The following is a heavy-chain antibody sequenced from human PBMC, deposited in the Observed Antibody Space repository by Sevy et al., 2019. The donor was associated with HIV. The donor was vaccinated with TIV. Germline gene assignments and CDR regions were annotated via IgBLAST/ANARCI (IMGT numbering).Heavy chain of an antibody. CDR1: GGSISSYY. J-gene: IGHJ6*03. CDR2: IYYSGSI. CDR3: GRGGGSWYGGYYYYYYMDV. D-gene: IGHD6-13*01. Sequence: SETLSLTCTVSGGSISSYYWSWIRQPPGKGLEWIGYIYYSGSINYNPSLKSRVTISVDTSKNQFSLKLSSVTAAGTAVYYCGRGGGSWYGGYYYYYYMDVWGKGTTVTVSS. V-gene: IGHV4-59*01.